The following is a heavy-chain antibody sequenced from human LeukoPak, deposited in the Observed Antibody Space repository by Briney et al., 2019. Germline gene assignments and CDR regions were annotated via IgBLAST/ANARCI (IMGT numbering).Heavy chain of an antibody. D-gene: IGHD2-15*01. J-gene: IGHJ5*02. CDR3: AGVWSVAAAADHVSWFDP. Sequence: SVKVSCKASGGTFSSYAISWVRQAPGQGLEWMGGIIPIFGTANYAQKFQGRVTITADESTSTAYMELSSLRSEDTAVYYCAGVWSVAAAADHVSWFDPWGQGALVTVSS. V-gene: IGHV1-69*13. CDR2: IIPIFGTA. CDR1: GGTFSSYA.